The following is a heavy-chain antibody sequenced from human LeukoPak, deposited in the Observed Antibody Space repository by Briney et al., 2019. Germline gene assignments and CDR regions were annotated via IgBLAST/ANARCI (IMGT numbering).Heavy chain of an antibody. Sequence: PGGSLRLSCAASGFTFSSYSMNWVRQAPGKGLEWVSSISSSSSYIYYADSVKGRFTISRDNAKNSLYLQMNSLRAEDTAVYYCARASSAFCGGDCYPPTYFDYWGQGTLVTVSS. CDR3: ARASSAFCGGDCYPPTYFDY. D-gene: IGHD2-21*01. J-gene: IGHJ4*02. CDR1: GFTFSSYS. CDR2: ISSSSSYI. V-gene: IGHV3-21*01.